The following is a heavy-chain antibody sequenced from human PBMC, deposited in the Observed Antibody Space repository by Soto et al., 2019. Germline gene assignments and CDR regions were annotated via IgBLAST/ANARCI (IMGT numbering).Heavy chain of an antibody. CDR1: GXSFSSFA. D-gene: IGHD5-18*01. CDR2: IIDDGASI. V-gene: IGHV3-48*04. Sequence: GSLRLSCDASGXSFSSFAINWVRQAPGRGLELVSYIIDDGASIYYADSLKGRFTISIDNANNYLSLQMNNLRSEHTAVYYCARENSVQAWLHHFDHWGLGTLGTVS. J-gene: IGHJ4*02. CDR3: ARENSVQAWLHHFDH.